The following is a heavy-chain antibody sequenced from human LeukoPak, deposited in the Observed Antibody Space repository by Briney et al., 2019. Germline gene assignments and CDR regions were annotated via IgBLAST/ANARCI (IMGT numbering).Heavy chain of an antibody. Sequence: SETLSLTCTVSGGSISSYYWSWIRQPAGKGLEWIGRIYTSGSTNYNPSLKSRVTISVDTSKNQFSLKLSSVTAADTAVYYCARGIKQWLEPSTTTGGMDVWGQGTTVTVSS. V-gene: IGHV4-4*07. CDR2: IYTSGST. CDR1: GGSISSYY. CDR3: ARGIKQWLEPSTTTGGMDV. J-gene: IGHJ6*02. D-gene: IGHD6-19*01.